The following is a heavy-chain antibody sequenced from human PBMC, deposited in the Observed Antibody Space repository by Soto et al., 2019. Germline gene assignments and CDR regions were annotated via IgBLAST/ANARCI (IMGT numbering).Heavy chain of an antibody. D-gene: IGHD4-17*01. CDR2: ISPKSGDT. J-gene: IGHJ2*01. Sequence: QVQLLQSGAEVKEPGASVKVSCKTSGYMFSSHGLYWVRQAPGQGLEWMGWISPKSGDTNYVQSLQGRLTLSTDTSTSTAYLELRSLTSDDTAVYYCGREPGDYDWYFDLWGRGTPVTVSS. CDR3: GREPGDYDWYFDL. V-gene: IGHV1-18*01. CDR1: GYMFSSHG.